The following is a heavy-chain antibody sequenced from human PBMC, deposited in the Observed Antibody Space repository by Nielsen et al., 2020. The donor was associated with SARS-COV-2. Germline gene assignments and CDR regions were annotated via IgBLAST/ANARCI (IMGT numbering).Heavy chain of an antibody. D-gene: IGHD6-19*01. Sequence: ASVKVSCKASGYTFTGYYMHWVRQAPGQGLEWMGRINPNSGGTNYAQKFQGRVTMTRDTSISTAYMELRSLRSDDTAVYYCARDRSSGWYEGGWFDPWGQGTLVTVSS. J-gene: IGHJ5*02. CDR3: ARDRSSGWYEGGWFDP. V-gene: IGHV1-2*06. CDR1: GYTFTGYY. CDR2: INPNSGGT.